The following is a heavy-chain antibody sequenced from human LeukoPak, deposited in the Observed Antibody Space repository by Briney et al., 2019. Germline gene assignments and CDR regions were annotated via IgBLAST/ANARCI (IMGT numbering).Heavy chain of an antibody. CDR1: GGSISNSDW. Sequence: SETLSPTCAVSGGSISNSDWWSWVRQPPGKGLEWIGEIYHTGSTNYNPSLKSRVTISVDKSKNQFSLNLSSVTAADTAVYYCARRIQLWPYYFDYWGQGTLVTVSS. V-gene: IGHV4-4*02. D-gene: IGHD5-18*01. J-gene: IGHJ4*02. CDR2: IYHTGST. CDR3: ARRIQLWPYYFDY.